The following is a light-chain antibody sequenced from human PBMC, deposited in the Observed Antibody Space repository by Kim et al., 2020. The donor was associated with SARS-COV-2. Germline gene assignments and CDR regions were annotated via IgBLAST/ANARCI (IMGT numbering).Light chain of an antibody. J-gene: IGLJ3*02. V-gene: IGLV1-44*01. Sequence: QSVLTQPPSASGTPGQRVTISCSGSRSNIGSNTVNWYQQLPGTAPKLLMYNNNQRPSGVPDRFSGSKSGTSASLAISGLQCEDEADYYCAAWDDSLNGVFGGGTQLTVL. CDR3: AAWDDSLNGV. CDR1: RSNIGSNT. CDR2: NNN.